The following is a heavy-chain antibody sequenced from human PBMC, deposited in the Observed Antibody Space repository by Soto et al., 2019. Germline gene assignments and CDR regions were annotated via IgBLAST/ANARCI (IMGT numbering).Heavy chain of an antibody. V-gene: IGHV4-34*01. CDR2: INHSGST. Sequence: SETLSLTCAVYGGSFSGYYWSWIRQPPGKGLEWIGEINHSGSTNYNPYLKSQVTISVDTTKKQFSLMLSSVTAADTAVYYCARGESGSSRDWGQGTLVTVSS. J-gene: IGHJ4*02. CDR3: ARGESGSSRD. CDR1: GGSFSGYY. D-gene: IGHD1-26*01.